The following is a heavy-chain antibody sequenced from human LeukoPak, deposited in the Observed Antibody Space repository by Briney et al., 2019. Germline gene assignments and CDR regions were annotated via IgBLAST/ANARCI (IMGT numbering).Heavy chain of an antibody. V-gene: IGHV1-46*01. CDR3: ARVGVTAATADY. J-gene: IGHJ4*02. CDR2: INPRGGST. Sequence: ASVKVSCKASGYTFTSFYMHWMRQAPGQGPEWMGIINPRGGSTDYSHKFQDRLTMTSDTSTSTVYMELNSLRSEDTAVYFCARVGVTAATADYWGQGTLVTVSS. D-gene: IGHD6-25*01. CDR1: GYTFTSFY.